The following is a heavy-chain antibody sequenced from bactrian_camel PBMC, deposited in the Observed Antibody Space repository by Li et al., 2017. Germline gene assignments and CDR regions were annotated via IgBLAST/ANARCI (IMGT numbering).Heavy chain of an antibody. CDR1: GVSTYY. V-gene: IGHV3-2*01. CDR2: IYTATGRT. CDR3: SSLYNRY. J-gene: IGHJ4*01. Sequence: HVQLVESGGGLVQPGGSLTLSCAASGVSTYYWSWVRQAPGEGLEWVSSIYTATGRTYYADSVKGRFTIGEDAAKNTLYLQLNSLKTEDTAKYFCSSLYNRYWGQGTQVTVS.